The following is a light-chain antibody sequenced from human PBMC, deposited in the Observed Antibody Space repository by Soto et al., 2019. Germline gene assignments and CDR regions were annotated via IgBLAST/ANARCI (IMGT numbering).Light chain of an antibody. Sequence: DIVMTQSPLSLPVTPGEPASISCRSSQSLLHSNGYNYLDWYLQKPGQSPQLLIYLGSSRASGVPDRFSGSGSGTDFTLKISRAEAEDVGVYYCMQALQTPYTFGQGTKLEIK. CDR3: MQALQTPYT. CDR1: QSLLHSNGYNY. J-gene: IGKJ2*01. V-gene: IGKV2-28*01. CDR2: LGS.